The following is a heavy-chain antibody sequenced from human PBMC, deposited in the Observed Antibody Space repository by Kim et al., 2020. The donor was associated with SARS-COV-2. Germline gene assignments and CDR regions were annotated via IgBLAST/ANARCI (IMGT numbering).Heavy chain of an antibody. V-gene: IGHV5-10-1*01. J-gene: IGHJ5*02. D-gene: IGHD3-3*02. CDR2: IDPIDSYV. CDR1: GYLFTAYW. CDR3: ARHVRSGSDWFDP. Sequence: GESLKISRKGSGYLFTAYWISWVRQMPGKGLEWMGRIDPIDSYVDYNPSFQGQVSISIDKSINTAYLEWSSLKASDTAIYFCARHVRSGSDWFDPWGQGTLVTVSS.